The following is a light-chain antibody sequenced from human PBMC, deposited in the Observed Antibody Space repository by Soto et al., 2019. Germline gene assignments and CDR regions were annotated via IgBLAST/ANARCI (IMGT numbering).Light chain of an antibody. J-gene: IGKJ5*01. V-gene: IGKV1-33*01. Sequence: DIQMTQSPSSLSASVGDRVTITCQASQDISNYLNWYQQKPGKAPKLLIYDASNLETGVPSRFSGSGSGTDFTFTISSLQPEDIATYYCQQYDNLSSRAFGQGTRLE. CDR2: DAS. CDR1: QDISNY. CDR3: QQYDNLSSRA.